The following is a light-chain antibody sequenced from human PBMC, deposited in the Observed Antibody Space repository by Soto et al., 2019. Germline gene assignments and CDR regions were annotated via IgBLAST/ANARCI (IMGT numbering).Light chain of an antibody. CDR2: GAS. CDR3: QQYGNSPQT. Sequence: EIGSTQSRGTLSLSPGERATVSGRASQSVTSSLAWYQQNPGQAPRLLIYGASSRATGIPDRFSGSGSGTDFTLPISRLEPEDFAVYYCQQYGNSPQTVGQGTKVDI. CDR1: QSVTSS. J-gene: IGKJ1*01. V-gene: IGKV3-20*01.